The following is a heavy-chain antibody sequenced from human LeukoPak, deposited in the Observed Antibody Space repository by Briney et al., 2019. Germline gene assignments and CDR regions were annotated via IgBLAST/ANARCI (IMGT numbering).Heavy chain of an antibody. V-gene: IGHV4-34*01. CDR3: ARENLSNDYGDYSLYYFDY. J-gene: IGHJ4*02. Sequence: SETLSFTCAVYGGSFSGYYWSWIRQPPGKGLEWIGEINHSGSTNYNPSLKSRVTISVDTSKNQFSLKLSSVTAADTAVYYCARENLSNDYGDYSLYYFDYWGQGTLVTVSS. CDR1: GGSFSGYY. D-gene: IGHD4-17*01. CDR2: INHSGST.